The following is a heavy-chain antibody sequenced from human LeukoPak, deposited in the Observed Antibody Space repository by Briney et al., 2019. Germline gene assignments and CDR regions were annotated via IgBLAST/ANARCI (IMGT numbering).Heavy chain of an antibody. CDR1: GFTFSSYS. D-gene: IGHD6-6*01. CDR3: AREGISSGSSSPFDY. V-gene: IGHV3-21*01. CDR2: ISSSSSYI. Sequence: GGSLRLSCAASGFTFSSYSMNWVRQAPGKGLEGVSSISSSSSYIYYADSVKGRFTISRDNAKNSLYLQMNSLRAEDTAVYYCAREGISSGSSSPFDYWGQGTLVTVSS. J-gene: IGHJ4*02.